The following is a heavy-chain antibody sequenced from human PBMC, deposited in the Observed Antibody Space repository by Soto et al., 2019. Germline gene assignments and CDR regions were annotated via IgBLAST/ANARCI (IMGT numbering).Heavy chain of an antibody. CDR2: ITASGGST. J-gene: IGHJ3*02. V-gene: IGHV3-23*01. CDR1: GFTFSSFA. CDR3: AKTTLSIRAFDT. Sequence: EVQLLESGGGLVQPGGSLRLSCAAFGFTFSSFAMSWVRQAPGKGLEWVSSITASGGSTYYTDFVKGRFTSSRDNSQNTLYLLMNSPRAEETVVYYCAKTTLSIRAFDTWGHGIMVTVSS.